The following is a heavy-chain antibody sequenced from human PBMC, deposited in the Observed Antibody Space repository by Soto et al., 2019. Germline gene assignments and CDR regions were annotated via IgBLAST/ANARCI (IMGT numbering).Heavy chain of an antibody. D-gene: IGHD1-26*01. V-gene: IGHV1-69*01. CDR3: ARDRSVGLIVGGTPSDY. Sequence: QVQLVQSGAEVKKPGSSVMVSCKASGGTFSNSAISWVRQAPGQGLEWMGGIIPIFGTANYAQKFQGRLRITADESTSTAYMELSSLRSADTAVYYCARDRSVGLIVGGTPSDYWGQGTLVTVSS. CDR2: IIPIFGTA. J-gene: IGHJ4*02. CDR1: GGTFSNSA.